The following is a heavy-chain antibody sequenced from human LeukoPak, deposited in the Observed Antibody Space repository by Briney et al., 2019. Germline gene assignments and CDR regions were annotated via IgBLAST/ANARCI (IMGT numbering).Heavy chain of an antibody. CDR2: IRYDGSNK. V-gene: IGHV3-30*02. CDR1: GFTFSSYV. J-gene: IGHJ4*02. CDR3: AKESVRYYYGSGSHDY. D-gene: IGHD3-10*01. Sequence: QTGGSLRLSCAASGFTFSSYVMHWVRQAPGKGLEWVAFIRYDGSNKYYADSVKGRFTISRDNSKNTLYLQMNSLRAEDTAVYYCAKESVRYYYGSGSHDYWGQGTLVTVSS.